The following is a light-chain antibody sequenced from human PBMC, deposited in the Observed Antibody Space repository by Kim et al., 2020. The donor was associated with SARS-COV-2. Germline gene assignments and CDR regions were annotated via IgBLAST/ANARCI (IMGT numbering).Light chain of an antibody. CDR2: GAS. Sequence: SLYPGERAALSGRASQSVESNYLDWYQHKPGQAPRVLIYGASSRATGVPDRFSGSGSGTDFTLTISRLEPEDFAVYFCQQYGSPYTFGQGTKLEI. V-gene: IGKV3-20*01. CDR3: QQYGSPYT. CDR1: QSVESNY. J-gene: IGKJ2*01.